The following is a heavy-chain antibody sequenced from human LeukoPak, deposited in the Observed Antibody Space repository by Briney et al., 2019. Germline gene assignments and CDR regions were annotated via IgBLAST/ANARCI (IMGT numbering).Heavy chain of an antibody. V-gene: IGHV3-23*01. CDR2: ISVGGGST. CDR3: AKGGGAYYSDSSTYSAPFEH. CDR1: GFTFSSYA. J-gene: IGHJ4*02. Sequence: GGSLRLSCAASGFTFSSYAMSWVRQTPGRGLEWVSVISVGGGSTYYADPVKGRFTISRDSSKNTLYLQMNSLRVEDTAVYYCAKGGGAYYSDSSTYSAPFEHWGQGTLVTVSS. D-gene: IGHD3-22*01.